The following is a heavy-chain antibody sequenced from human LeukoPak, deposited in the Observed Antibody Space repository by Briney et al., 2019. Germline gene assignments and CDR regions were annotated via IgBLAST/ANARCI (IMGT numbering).Heavy chain of an antibody. CDR1: GFSISNYV. Sequence: ARSLSLSCTASGFSISNYVMYWVRQAPRKGLEWVAVISYDGNNKYYADSVKGRFTISRDNSKNTLYLQMSSLRGEDTAVYYCAKGLQVAEPPDYWGQGILVTVSS. D-gene: IGHD2-15*01. CDR3: AKGLQVAEPPDY. V-gene: IGHV3-30*18. CDR2: ISYDGNNK. J-gene: IGHJ4*02.